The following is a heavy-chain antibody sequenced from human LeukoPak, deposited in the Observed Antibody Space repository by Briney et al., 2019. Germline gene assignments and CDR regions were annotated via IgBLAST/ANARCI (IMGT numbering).Heavy chain of an antibody. CDR3: APSPLTIFGGLPGHFDY. J-gene: IGHJ4*02. CDR1: GFTFSSYA. D-gene: IGHD3-3*01. CDR2: ISGSGGRT. V-gene: IGHV3-23*01. Sequence: PGGSLRLSCAASGFTFSSYAMSWVRQAPGKGLEWVSAISGSGGRTYYADSVKGRFTIYRDNSKNPLYLQMNSLRAEDTAVYYCAPSPLTIFGGLPGHFDYWGQGTLVTVSS.